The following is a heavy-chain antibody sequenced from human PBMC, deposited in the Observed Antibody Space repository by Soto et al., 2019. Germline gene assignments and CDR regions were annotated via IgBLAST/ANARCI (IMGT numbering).Heavy chain of an antibody. CDR1: GFTFSSDW. D-gene: IGHD3-16*01. Sequence: GGSLRLSCASSGFTFSSDWMHWVRQAPGKGMMWVSRINTDGSSTTYADSVTGRFTISRDNAKNTLYPQMNSLRAEDTAVYFCARGSFRWGRPPYFDYWGQGTLVTVSS. CDR2: INTDGSST. J-gene: IGHJ4*02. V-gene: IGHV3-74*01. CDR3: ARGSFRWGRPPYFDY.